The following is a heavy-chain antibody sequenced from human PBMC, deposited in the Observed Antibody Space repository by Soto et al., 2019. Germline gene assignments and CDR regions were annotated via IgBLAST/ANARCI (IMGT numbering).Heavy chain of an antibody. CDR2: ISGSGGST. V-gene: IGHV3-23*01. Sequence: GGSLRLSCAASGFTFSNYAMTWVRQAPGKGLERVSDISGSGGSTYYADSVKGRFTVSRDNSRNTLILQMNSLRADDTAVYYCASGQSGARYDYLYYMDVWGKGTTVTVSS. CDR3: ASGQSGARYDYLYYMDV. D-gene: IGHD5-12*01. J-gene: IGHJ6*03. CDR1: GFTFSNYA.